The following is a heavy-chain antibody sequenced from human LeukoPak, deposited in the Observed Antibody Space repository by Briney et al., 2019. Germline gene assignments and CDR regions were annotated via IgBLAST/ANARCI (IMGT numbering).Heavy chain of an antibody. V-gene: IGHV4-30-4*08. Sequence: PSQTLSLTCTVSGGSISSGDYYWSWIRQPPGKGLEWIGYIYYSGSTYYNPSLKSRVTISVNTSKNQFSLKLSSVTAADTAVYYCARGLAPTDWDFDLWGRGTLVTVSS. CDR1: GGSISSGDYY. CDR3: ARGLAPTDWDFDL. D-gene: IGHD2-15*01. J-gene: IGHJ2*01. CDR2: IYYSGST.